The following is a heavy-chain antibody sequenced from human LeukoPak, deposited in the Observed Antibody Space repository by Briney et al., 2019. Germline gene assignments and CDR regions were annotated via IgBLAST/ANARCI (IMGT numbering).Heavy chain of an antibody. J-gene: IGHJ6*02. CDR1: GYTFTSYA. CDR3: ARFSWTDLYYYYGMDV. D-gene: IGHD3-3*01. V-gene: IGHV7-4-1*02. Sequence: ASVKVSCKASGYTFTSYAMNWVRQAPGQGLEWMGWINTNTGNPTYAQGFTGRFVFSLDTSVSTAYLQISSLKAEDTAVYYCARFSWTDLYYYYGMDVWGQGTTVTVSS. CDR2: INTNTGNP.